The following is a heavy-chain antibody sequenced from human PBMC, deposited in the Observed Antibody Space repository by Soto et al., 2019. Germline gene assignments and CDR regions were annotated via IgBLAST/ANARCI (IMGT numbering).Heavy chain of an antibody. CDR1: GGSISSGGYY. CDR2: IYYSGST. Sequence: SETLSLTCAVSGGSISSGGYYGSWIRQHPGKGLEWIGYIYYSGSTYYNPSLKSRVTISVDTSKNQFSLKLSSVTAADTAVYYCARVPPRTGVAAVFDYWGQGTLVNVSS. J-gene: IGHJ4*02. CDR3: ARVPPRTGVAAVFDY. D-gene: IGHD6-19*01. V-gene: IGHV4-31*11.